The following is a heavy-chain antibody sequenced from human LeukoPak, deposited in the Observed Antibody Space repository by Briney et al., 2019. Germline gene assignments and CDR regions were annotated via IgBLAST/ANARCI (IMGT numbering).Heavy chain of an antibody. V-gene: IGHV4-39*01. Sequence: SETLSLTCTVSGGSISSSTTYWGWIRQPPGKGLEWIASIFYSGRTWNNPSLKSRVTISVDTSKNQFSLKVSTVTAADTAVYYCARQGTYYDKIYYFDYWGQGTLVTVSS. CDR1: GGSISSSTTY. D-gene: IGHD3-16*01. J-gene: IGHJ4*02. CDR2: IFYSGRT. CDR3: ARQGTYYDKIYYFDY.